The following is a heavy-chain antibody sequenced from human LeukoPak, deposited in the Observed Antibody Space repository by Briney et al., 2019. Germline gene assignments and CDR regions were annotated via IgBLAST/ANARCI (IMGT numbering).Heavy chain of an antibody. CDR2: ISWNSGSI. J-gene: IGHJ4*02. V-gene: IGHV3-9*01. D-gene: IGHD2-15*01. CDR1: GFTFDDYA. CDR3: AKGWWEPRYYFDY. Sequence: GGSLRLSCAASGFTFDDYAMHWVRQAPGKGLDWVSGISWNSGSIGYADSVKGRFTISRDNAKNSLYLQMNSLRAEDTALYYCAKGWWEPRYYFDYWGQGTLVTVSS.